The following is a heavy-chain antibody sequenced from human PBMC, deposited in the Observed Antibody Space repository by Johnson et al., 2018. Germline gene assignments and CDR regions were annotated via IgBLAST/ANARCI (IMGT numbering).Heavy chain of an antibody. J-gene: IGHJ6*02. D-gene: IGHD1-1*01. CDR3: ARAGTMIYGMEA. CDR1: GGTFSIYA. CDR2: IIPVFGGA. Sequence: QVQLQESGAEVEKPGSSVKVSCKASGGTFSIYAISWVRQAPGQGLEWMGGIIPVFGGAKYAPKFKGRATITADESTNTAYMELSSLRSEDTAVYYCARAGTMIYGMEAWGQGTTVTVSS. V-gene: IGHV1-69*01.